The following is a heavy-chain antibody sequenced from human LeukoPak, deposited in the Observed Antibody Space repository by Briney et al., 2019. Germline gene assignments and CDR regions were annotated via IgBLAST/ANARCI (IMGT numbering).Heavy chain of an antibody. J-gene: IGHJ4*02. V-gene: IGHV7-4-1*02. CDR3: ARVSPYPVFADDY. D-gene: IGHD2-21*01. Sequence: GASVKVSCKASGYTFTGYYMHWVRQAPGQGLEWMGWINTNTGNPTYAQGFTGRFVFSLDTSVSTAYLQISSLKAEDTAVYYCARVSPYPVFADDYWGQGTLVTVSS. CDR2: INTNTGNP. CDR1: GYTFTGYY.